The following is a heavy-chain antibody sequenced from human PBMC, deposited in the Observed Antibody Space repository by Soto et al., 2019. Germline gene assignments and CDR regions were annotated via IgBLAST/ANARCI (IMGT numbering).Heavy chain of an antibody. D-gene: IGHD2-15*01. CDR2: ISSYNGNT. Sequence: QVQLVQSGPEVKKPGASVKVSCTASGYTSTSYGITWVRQAPGQGLEWMGRISSYNGNTNYAQKLQGRVTMTADTSTSTAYMELRSLRSDDTAVYYCAETLGFCSGGVCYENWFAPWGQGTLVTVSS. V-gene: IGHV1-18*01. CDR3: AETLGFCSGGVCYENWFAP. CDR1: GYTSTSYG. J-gene: IGHJ5*02.